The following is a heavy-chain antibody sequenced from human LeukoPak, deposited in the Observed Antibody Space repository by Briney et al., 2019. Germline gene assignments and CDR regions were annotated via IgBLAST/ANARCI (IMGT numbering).Heavy chain of an antibody. CDR2: ISGSGGST. D-gene: IGHD3-16*02. J-gene: IGHJ4*02. CDR3: AKDHYDYIGGTYRDFDY. CDR1: RFTFSSYA. V-gene: IGHV3-23*01. Sequence: GGSLRLSCAASRFTFSSYAMSWVRQAPGKGLEWVSAISGSGGSTYYADSVKGRFTISRDNSKNTLYLQMNSLRAEDTAVYYCAKDHYDYIGGTYRDFDYWGQGTLVTVSS.